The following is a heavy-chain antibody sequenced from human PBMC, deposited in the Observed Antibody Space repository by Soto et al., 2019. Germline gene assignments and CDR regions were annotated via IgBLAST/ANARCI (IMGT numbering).Heavy chain of an antibody. CDR3: ARGRRSGYYYANWFDP. D-gene: IGHD3-22*01. CDR2: INDGNGNT. Sequence: QVQLVQSGAEVKKPGASVKVSCKASGYTFTSYAMHWVRQAPGQRLEWMGWINDGNGNTKYSQKFQGRVTITRDTSASTADIELSSLRSEDTAVYYCARGRRSGYYYANWFDPWGQGTLVTVSS. J-gene: IGHJ5*02. CDR1: GYTFTSYA. V-gene: IGHV1-3*01.